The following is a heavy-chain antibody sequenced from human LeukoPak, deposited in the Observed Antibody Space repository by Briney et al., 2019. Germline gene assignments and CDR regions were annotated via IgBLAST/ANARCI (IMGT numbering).Heavy chain of an antibody. CDR2: ISGSGSTT. Sequence: GGSLRLSCAASGFTFSNAWMSWVRQAPGKGLEWVSAISGSGSTTYYADSVKGRFTISRDNSKNTLYLQMNSLRAEDTAIYYCAKDLIYYHGPGSSFDYWGQGTLVTVSS. V-gene: IGHV3-23*01. CDR3: AKDLIYYHGPGSSFDY. J-gene: IGHJ4*02. D-gene: IGHD3-10*01. CDR1: GFTFSNAW.